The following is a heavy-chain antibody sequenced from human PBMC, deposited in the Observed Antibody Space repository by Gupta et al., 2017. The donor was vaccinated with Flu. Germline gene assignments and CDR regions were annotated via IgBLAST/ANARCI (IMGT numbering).Heavy chain of an antibody. CDR1: FSGYW. J-gene: IGHJ4*02. CDR2: IKQDGSER. V-gene: IGHV3-7*01. D-gene: IGHD2-8*01. Sequence: FSGYWMSWVRQAPGKGLEWVANIKQDGSERYYVDSVKGRFTISRDNADNSLHLQMNSLGGDDTAVYYCARDGPPGVPFDYWGQGTLVTVSS. CDR3: ARDGPPGVPFDY.